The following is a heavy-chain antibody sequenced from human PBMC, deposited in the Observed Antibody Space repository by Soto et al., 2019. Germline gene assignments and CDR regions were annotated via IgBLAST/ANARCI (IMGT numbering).Heavy chain of an antibody. CDR1: SGSISTYY. CDR2: IYYTGST. J-gene: IGHJ4*02. V-gene: IGHV4-59*01. Sequence: SETLSLTCTVSSGSISTYYWSWIRQPPGKGLEWIGYIYYTGSTNYNPSLKTRVAISMDTSKNQFSLNLSSVTAADTAVYYCAGAPNWAYFDLWGLGTMVTVSS. D-gene: IGHD7-27*01. CDR3: AGAPNWAYFDL.